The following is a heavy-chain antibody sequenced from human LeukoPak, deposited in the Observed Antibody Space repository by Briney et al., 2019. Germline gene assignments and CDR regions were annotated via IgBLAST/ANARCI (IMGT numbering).Heavy chain of an antibody. V-gene: IGHV3-11*01. CDR1: GFTFSDYY. CDR2: ISSSGSTI. J-gene: IGHJ6*03. CDR3: ARRDPGYYMDV. Sequence: GGSLRLSCAASGFTFSDYYKSWIRQAPGKGLEWVSYISSSGSTIYYADPVKGRFTISRDNAKNSLYLQMNSLRAEDTAVYYCARRDPGYYMDVWGKGTTVTVSS.